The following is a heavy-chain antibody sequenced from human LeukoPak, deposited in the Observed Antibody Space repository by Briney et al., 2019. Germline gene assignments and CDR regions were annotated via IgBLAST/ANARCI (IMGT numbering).Heavy chain of an antibody. D-gene: IGHD4-11*01. CDR1: GFIFSDYG. CDR3: AKDIQRGFDYTNSLDY. J-gene: IGHJ4*02. V-gene: IGHV3-33*06. CDR2: IWSDATNQ. Sequence: PGKSLRLSCAASGFIFSDYGMRWVRQAPGKGLEWVAVIWSDATNQYYADSVRGRFAISRDDYTSMVYLQMNSLRAEDTAVYFCAKDIQRGFDYTNSLDYWGQGTLVTVSS.